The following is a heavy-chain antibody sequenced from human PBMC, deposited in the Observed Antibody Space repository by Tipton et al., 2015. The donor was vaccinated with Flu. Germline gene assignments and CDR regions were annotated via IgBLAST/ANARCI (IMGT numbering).Heavy chain of an antibody. Sequence: SLRLSCAASGFTFSLYWMTWVRQAPGKGLEWVANIKQDGSQKYYVDSVKGRFTISRDNAKSSLYLQMNSLRAEDTAVYYCARVPEWLGYGFDIWGQGTLVAVSS. CDR1: GFTFSLYW. J-gene: IGHJ3*02. CDR3: ARVPEWLGYGFDI. V-gene: IGHV3-7*03. D-gene: IGHD3-3*01. CDR2: IKQDGSQK.